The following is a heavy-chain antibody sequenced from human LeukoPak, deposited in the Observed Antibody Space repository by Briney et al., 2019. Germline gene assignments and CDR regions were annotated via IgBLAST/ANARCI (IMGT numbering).Heavy chain of an antibody. CDR3: ARMGCSSTSCRGGYYYYMDV. V-gene: IGHV4-38-2*01. D-gene: IGHD2-2*01. J-gene: IGHJ6*03. CDR1: GYSISSGYY. Sequence: PSETLSLTCAVPGYSISSGYYWGWIRQPPGKGLEWIGSIYHSGSTYYNPSLKSRVTISVDTSKNQFSLKLSSVTAADTAVYYCARMGCSSTSCRGGYYYYMDVWGKGTTVTVSS. CDR2: IYHSGST.